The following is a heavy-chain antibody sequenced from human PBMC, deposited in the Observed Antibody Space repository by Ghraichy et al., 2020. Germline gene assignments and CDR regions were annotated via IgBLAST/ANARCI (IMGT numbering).Heavy chain of an antibody. CDR1: GFTSGSYW. CDR3: AREKRYQIFYDFYAMDV. J-gene: IGHJ6*02. CDR2: IKQDGSEN. D-gene: IGHD3-16*02. V-gene: IGHV3-7*01. Sequence: GGSLRLSCGASGFTSGSYWMTWVRQAPGKGLEWVANIKQDGSENYYADSMKGRFTISRDNANNSLILQMTSLRDEDTAVYFCAREKRYQIFYDFYAMDVWGQGTPVTVSS.